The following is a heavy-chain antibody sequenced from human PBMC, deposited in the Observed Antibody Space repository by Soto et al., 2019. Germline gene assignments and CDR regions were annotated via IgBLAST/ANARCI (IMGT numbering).Heavy chain of an antibody. D-gene: IGHD3-16*01. CDR3: ARVKVYGGVISGTFDY. CDR2: INAGNGNT. CDR1: GYTFTSYA. J-gene: IGHJ4*02. V-gene: IGHV1-3*01. Sequence: ASVKVSCKASGYTFTSYAMHWVRQAPGQRLEWMGWINAGNGNTKYSQKFQGRVTITRDTSASTAYMELSSLRSEDTAVYYCARVKVYGGVISGTFDYWGQGTLVTVPS.